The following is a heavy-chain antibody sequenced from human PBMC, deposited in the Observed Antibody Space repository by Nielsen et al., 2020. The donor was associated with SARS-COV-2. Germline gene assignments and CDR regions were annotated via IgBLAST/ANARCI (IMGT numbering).Heavy chain of an antibody. CDR3: AKDREYGSTASYYFDY. Sequence: GESLKISCAASGFTFDDYTMHWVRQAPGKGLEWVSLISWDGGSTYYADSVKGRFTISRDNSKNSLYLQMNSLRTEDTALYYCAKDREYGSTASYYFDYWGQGTLVTVSS. CDR2: ISWDGGST. CDR1: GFTFDDYT. J-gene: IGHJ4*02. D-gene: IGHD6-6*01. V-gene: IGHV3-43*01.